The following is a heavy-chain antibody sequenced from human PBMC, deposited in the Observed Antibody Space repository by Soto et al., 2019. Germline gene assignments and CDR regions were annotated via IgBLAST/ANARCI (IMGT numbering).Heavy chain of an antibody. CDR2: INPILSMS. Sequence: QVQLVQSGAEVTKPGSSVRVSCKASGDTFSFYYINWLRQAPGLGLEWMGRINPILSMSNYAQRFQGRVTVTADKSTSTAYMELSSLRSEDTAMYYCASSYGSGYRAFDYWGQGALVTVSS. D-gene: IGHD3-10*01. V-gene: IGHV1-69*02. CDR1: GDTFSFYY. CDR3: ASSYGSGYRAFDY. J-gene: IGHJ4*02.